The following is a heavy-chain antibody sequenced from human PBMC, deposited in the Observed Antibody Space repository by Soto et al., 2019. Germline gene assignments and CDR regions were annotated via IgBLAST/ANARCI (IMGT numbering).Heavy chain of an antibody. CDR2: IYYSGST. D-gene: IGHD5-18*01. CDR1: GVSISCYY. V-gene: IGHV4-59*01. Sequence: SATLSLTCTGSGVSISCYYWSWIRQPPGKGLEWIGYIYYSGSTNYNPSLKSRVTISVDTSKNQFSLKLSSVTAADTAVYYCARSHYRRGYSYGTHSYYYYGRYVWGQGTTVTVSS. J-gene: IGHJ6*02. CDR3: ARSHYRRGYSYGTHSYYYYGRYV.